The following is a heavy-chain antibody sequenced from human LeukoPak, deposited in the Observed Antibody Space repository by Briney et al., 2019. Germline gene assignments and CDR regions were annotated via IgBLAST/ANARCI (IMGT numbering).Heavy chain of an antibody. D-gene: IGHD6-6*01. CDR3: ARGATQGQLGPGY. CDR2: IIPIFGTA. CDR1: GYTFTSYA. J-gene: IGHJ4*02. V-gene: IGHV1-69*13. Sequence: ASVKVSCKASGYTFTSYAMHWVRQAPGQRLEWMGGIIPIFGTANYAQKFQGRVTITADESTSTAYMELSSLRSEDTAVYYCARGATQGQLGPGYWGQGTLVTVSS.